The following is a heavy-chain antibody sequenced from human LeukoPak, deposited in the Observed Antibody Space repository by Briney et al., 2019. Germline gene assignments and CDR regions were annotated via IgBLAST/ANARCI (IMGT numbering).Heavy chain of an antibody. V-gene: IGHV3-30*01. CDR1: GFTFSSYA. D-gene: IGHD5-18*01. CDR3: AREDTAKYYFDY. CDR2: ISYDGSNK. J-gene: IGHJ4*02. Sequence: GGSLRLSCAASGFTFSSYAMHWVRQAPGKGLEWVAVISYDGSNKYYADSVKGRFTISRDNSKNTLYLQMNSLRAEDTAAYYCAREDTAKYYFDYWGQGTLVTVSS.